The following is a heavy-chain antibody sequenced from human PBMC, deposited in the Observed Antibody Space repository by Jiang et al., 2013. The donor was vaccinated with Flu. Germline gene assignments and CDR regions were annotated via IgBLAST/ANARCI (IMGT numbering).Heavy chain of an antibody. CDR3: ATWYSGSYGDY. CDR1: GYTLTELS. CDR2: FDPEDGET. V-gene: IGHV1-24*01. Sequence: GAEVKKPGASVKVSCKVSGYTLTELSMHWVRQAPGKGLEWMGGFDPEDGETIYAQKFQGRVTMTEDITDTAYMELSSLRSEDTAVYYCATWYSGSYGDY. J-gene: IGHJ4*01. D-gene: IGHD1-26*01.